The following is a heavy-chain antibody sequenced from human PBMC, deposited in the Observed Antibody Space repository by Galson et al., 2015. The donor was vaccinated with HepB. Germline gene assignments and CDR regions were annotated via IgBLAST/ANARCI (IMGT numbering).Heavy chain of an antibody. D-gene: IGHD3-9*01. CDR2: IYPGDSDT. Sequence: QSGAEVKKPGESLKISCKGSGYSFTSYWIGWVRQMPGKGLEWMGIIYPGDSDTRYSPSFQGQVTISADKSISTAYLQWSSLKASDTAMYYCARGDYDILTGYRTYYYYYGMDVWGQGTTVTVSS. CDR3: ARGDYDILTGYRTYYYYYGMDV. CDR1: GYSFTSYW. V-gene: IGHV5-51*01. J-gene: IGHJ6*02.